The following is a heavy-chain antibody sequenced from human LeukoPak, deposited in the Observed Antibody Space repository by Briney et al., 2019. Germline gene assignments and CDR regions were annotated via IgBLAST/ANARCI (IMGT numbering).Heavy chain of an antibody. V-gene: IGHV4-59*08. Sequence: SDTLSLTCKVSGGSMSKFYWSWIRQPPGKGLEWIGYIYYTGGPNYNPSLKSRVTISVDTSKNQFSLKLSSVTAADTAVYYCARWGPTYYYDSSGYYGTFDYWGQGTLVTVSS. CDR3: ARWGPTYYYDSSGYYGTFDY. CDR2: IYYTGGP. CDR1: GGSMSKFY. D-gene: IGHD3-22*01. J-gene: IGHJ4*02.